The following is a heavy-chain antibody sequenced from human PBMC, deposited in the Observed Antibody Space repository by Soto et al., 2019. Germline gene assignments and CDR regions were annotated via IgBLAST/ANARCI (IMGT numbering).Heavy chain of an antibody. V-gene: IGHV1-58*01. CDR3: AAAKSSADRYYFDY. J-gene: IGHJ4*02. D-gene: IGHD6-19*01. CDR1: GFTFTSSA. CDR2: IVVGSGNT. Sequence: GASVKVSCKATGFTFTSSAVQWVRQARGQRLEWIGWIVVGSGNTNYAQKFQERVTITRDMSTSTAYMELSSLRSEDTAVYYCAAAKSSADRYYFDYWGQGTLVTVSS.